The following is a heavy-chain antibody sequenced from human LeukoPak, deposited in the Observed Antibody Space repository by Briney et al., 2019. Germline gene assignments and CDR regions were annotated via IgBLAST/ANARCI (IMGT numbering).Heavy chain of an antibody. CDR3: AKDLDSAAFDI. V-gene: IGHV7-4-1*02. CDR1: GYTFTTYA. J-gene: IGHJ3*02. CDR2: IRTNTGSP. Sequence: ASVKVSCRASGYTFTTYAINWVRQAPGQGLEYMGWIRTNTGSPTYAQGFTGRFVFSLDTSVNTAHLQISSLKAEVTAVYYCAKDLDSAAFDIWGQGTMVTVSS. D-gene: IGHD2-15*01.